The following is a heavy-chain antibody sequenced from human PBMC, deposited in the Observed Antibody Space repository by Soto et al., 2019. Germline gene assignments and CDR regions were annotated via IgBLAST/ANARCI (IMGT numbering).Heavy chain of an antibody. V-gene: IGHV4-59*01. J-gene: IGHJ5*02. CDR3: ARESAGSHKNNWFDP. CDR1: GGSISTYY. Sequence: SETLSLTCTVSGGSISTYYWSWIRQPSGKGLEWIGYIYYSGSTYYNPSLKSRVTMSVDTSRNQLLLQLNSVTAADTALYYCARESAGSHKNNWFDPWGQGTLVTVSS. D-gene: IGHD3-10*01. CDR2: IYYSGST.